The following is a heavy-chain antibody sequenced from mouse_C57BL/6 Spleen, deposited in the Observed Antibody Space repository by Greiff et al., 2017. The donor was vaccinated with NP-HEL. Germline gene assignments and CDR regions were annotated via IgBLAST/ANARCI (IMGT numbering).Heavy chain of an antibody. CDR1: GYTFTSYT. Sequence: VQLQQSGAELARPGASVKMSCKASGYTFTSYTMHWVKQRPGQGLEWIGYINPSSGYTKYNQKFKDKATLTADKSSSTAYLQLSSLTSEDSAVYYCAREWGYGNYDYWGQGTTLTVSS. D-gene: IGHD2-1*01. J-gene: IGHJ2*01. V-gene: IGHV1-4*01. CDR3: AREWGYGNYDY. CDR2: INPSSGYT.